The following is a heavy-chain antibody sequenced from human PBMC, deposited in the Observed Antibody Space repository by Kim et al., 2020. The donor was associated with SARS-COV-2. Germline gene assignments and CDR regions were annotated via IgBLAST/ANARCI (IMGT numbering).Heavy chain of an antibody. V-gene: IGHV4-59*01. CDR3: ARAGRIYSGSFPY. CDR2: IYYSGST. Sequence: SETLSLTCTVSGGSISSYYWSWIRQPPGKGLEWIGYIYYSGSTNYNPSLKSRVTISVDTSKNQFSLKLSSVTAADTAVYYCARAGRIYSGSFPYWGQGTL. J-gene: IGHJ4*02. CDR1: GGSISSYY. D-gene: IGHD1-26*01.